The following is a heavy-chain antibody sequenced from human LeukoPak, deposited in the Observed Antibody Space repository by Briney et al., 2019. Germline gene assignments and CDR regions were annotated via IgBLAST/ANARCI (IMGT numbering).Heavy chain of an antibody. D-gene: IGHD6-19*01. CDR3: ARGGGNTDSAWSGYYFDH. CDR2: ISVGGTNK. J-gene: IGHJ4*02. V-gene: IGHV3-30*04. CDR1: GFTFSSYA. Sequence: GGSLRLSCAVSGFTFSSYAMHWVRQAPGKGLEWVAVISVGGTNKYYAASVKGRFTMSRDNSKNTLSVQMNSLRPEDTAVYYCARGGGNTDSAWSGYYFDHWGQGPLVTVSS.